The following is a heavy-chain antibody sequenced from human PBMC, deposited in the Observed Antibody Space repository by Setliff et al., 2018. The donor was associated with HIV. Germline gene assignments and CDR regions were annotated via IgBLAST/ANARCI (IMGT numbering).Heavy chain of an antibody. CDR1: GFTFGDYA. J-gene: IGHJ6*02. V-gene: IGHV3-49*04. Sequence: GGSLRLSCAASGFTFGDYAMSWVRQAPGKGLEWVGFIRSKAYGGTTEYAASVKGRFTISRDDSKSLAYLQMNSLKTEDTAVYYCAAMGVEVVSYYYGMDVWGQGTTVTVSS. CDR2: IRSKAYGGTT. CDR3: AAMGVEVVSYYYGMDV. D-gene: IGHD2-2*01.